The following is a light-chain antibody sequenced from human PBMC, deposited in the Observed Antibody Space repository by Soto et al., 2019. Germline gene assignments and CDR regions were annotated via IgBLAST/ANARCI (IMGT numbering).Light chain of an antibody. CDR2: AAS. CDR3: QQANSFPFC. CDR1: QGISSW. J-gene: IGKJ3*01. Sequence: DIQMTQSPSSVSASVGDRVTITCRASQGISSWLAWYQQKPGKAPKLLIYAASSFQSGIPSRFSGGGSGTYFTRSISSLQPEDLATYYFQQANSFPFCFGPGTKVDIK. V-gene: IGKV1-12*02.